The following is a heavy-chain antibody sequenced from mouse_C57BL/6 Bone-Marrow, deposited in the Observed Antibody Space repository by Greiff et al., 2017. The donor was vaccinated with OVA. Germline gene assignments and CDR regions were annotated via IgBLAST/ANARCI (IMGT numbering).Heavy chain of an antibody. Sequence: EVQGVESGGGLVQSGRSLRLSCATSGFTFSDFYMEWVRQAPGKGLEWIAASRNKANDYTTEYSASVKGRFIVSRDTSQSILYLQMNALIAEDTAIYYCARVYYDYGYFDYWGQGATLTVSS. CDR3: ARVYYDYGYFDY. CDR1: GFTFSDFY. D-gene: IGHD2-4*01. J-gene: IGHJ2*01. CDR2: SRNKANDYTT. V-gene: IGHV7-1*01.